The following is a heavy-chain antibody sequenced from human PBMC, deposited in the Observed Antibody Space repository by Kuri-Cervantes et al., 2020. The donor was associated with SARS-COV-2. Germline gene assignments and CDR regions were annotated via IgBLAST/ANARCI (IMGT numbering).Heavy chain of an antibody. J-gene: IGHJ4*02. CDR1: GGTFSSYA. CDR2: IIPIFGTA. V-gene: IGHV1-69*06. CDR3: ARGNYDILTGSPWYFDY. D-gene: IGHD3-9*01. Sequence: SVKVSCKASGGTFSSYAISWVRQAPGQGLEWMGGIIPIFGTANYAQKFQGRVTITADKSTSTAYMELSSLRSEDTAVYYCARGNYDILTGSPWYFDYWGQGTLVTVDS.